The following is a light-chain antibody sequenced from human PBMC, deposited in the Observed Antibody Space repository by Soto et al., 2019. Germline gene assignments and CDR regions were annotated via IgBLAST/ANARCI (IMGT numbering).Light chain of an antibody. CDR1: QDIKDE. J-gene: IGKJ1*01. CDR2: GAS. V-gene: IGKV1-6*01. Sequence: AIQMTQSPSSLSAFVGDSVTITCRASQDIKDEVGWYQQKPEKAPKLLIFGASSLQSGVPSRFRGSGTGTDFTLTISGLQAADFATYYCLQHDSYPWTFGQGTKVEIK. CDR3: LQHDSYPWT.